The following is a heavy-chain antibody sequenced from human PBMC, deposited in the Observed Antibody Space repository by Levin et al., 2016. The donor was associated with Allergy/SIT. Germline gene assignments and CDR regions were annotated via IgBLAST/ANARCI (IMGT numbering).Heavy chain of an antibody. Sequence: PGKGLVWVSRINSDGSEKYYVDSVKGRFTISRDNAKNSLYLQMNSLRAEDTAVYYCARDSRVTASRIYYYYYGMDVWGQGTTVTVSS. CDR3: ARDSRVTASRIYYYYYGMDV. CDR2: INSDGSEK. J-gene: IGHJ6*02. V-gene: IGHV3-7*01. D-gene: IGHD2-21*02.